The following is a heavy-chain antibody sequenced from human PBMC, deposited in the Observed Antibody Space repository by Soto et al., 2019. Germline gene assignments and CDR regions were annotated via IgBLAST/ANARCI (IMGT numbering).Heavy chain of an antibody. CDR3: ASSYGSGYRAFDY. Sequence: QVQLVQSGAEVKRPGSSVKVSCKAAGDTFNFYSINWVLQAPGVGLEWVGRVNPILSMSNYAQRFQGRVTMTADKSTSTAYMELRSLRSEDTDIYYCASSYGSGYRAFDYWGQGALVTVSS. J-gene: IGHJ4*02. V-gene: IGHV1-69*02. CDR2: VNPILSMS. CDR1: GDTFNFYS. D-gene: IGHD3-10*01.